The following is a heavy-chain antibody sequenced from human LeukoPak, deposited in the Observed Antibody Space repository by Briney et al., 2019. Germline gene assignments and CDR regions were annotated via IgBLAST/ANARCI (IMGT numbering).Heavy chain of an antibody. J-gene: IGHJ4*02. V-gene: IGHV1-2*02. CDR1: GYTFTSYY. Sequence: ASVNVSCKTSGYTFTSYYIHWVRQAPGQGLDWMGWINPSSGGTEYAQKFQGRVTMTGDTSISTAYMELSRLRSDDTAVYYCARDRGSSWYVDYWGQGTLVTVSS. CDR3: ARDRGSSWYVDY. CDR2: INPSSGGT. D-gene: IGHD6-13*01.